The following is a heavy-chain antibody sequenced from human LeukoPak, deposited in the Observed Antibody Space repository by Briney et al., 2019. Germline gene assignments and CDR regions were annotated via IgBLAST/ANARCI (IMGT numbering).Heavy chain of an antibody. CDR3: AAVLPSAPTGHYYGIDV. J-gene: IGHJ6*02. CDR1: GFTFNTFG. Sequence: GGSLRLSCAACGFTFNTFGMQWLPPAPGKGWVGVAVLSYHGSEKCYAESVKGRFTISRDNSKSTRYLQMNSLRAEDTALYYCAAVLPSAPTGHYYGIDVWGQGTTVTVSS. D-gene: IGHD2-2*01. V-gene: IGHV3-30*03. CDR2: LSYHGSEK.